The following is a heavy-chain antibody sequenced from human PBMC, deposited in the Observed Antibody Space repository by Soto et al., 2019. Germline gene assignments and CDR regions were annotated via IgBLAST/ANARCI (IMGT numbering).Heavy chain of an antibody. J-gene: IGHJ3*02. V-gene: IGHV5-51*01. CDR2: IYPGDSDT. CDR1: GKAFTSFW. D-gene: IGHD3-22*01. CDR3: AKQDDRGALDI. Sequence: GESLKISCQISGKAFTSFWVVWVRQMPGRGLEWMGNIYPGDSDTRYTPPFQGQVTISADKSTNTANLQWHSLQASDTALYYCAKQDDRGALDIWGQGTKVTVSS.